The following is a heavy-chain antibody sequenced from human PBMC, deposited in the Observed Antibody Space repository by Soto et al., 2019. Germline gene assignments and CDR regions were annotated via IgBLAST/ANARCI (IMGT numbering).Heavy chain of an antibody. CDR2: IWYDGSNK. Sequence: GGSLRLSCAASGFTFSSYGMHWVRQAPGKGLEWVAVIWYDGSNKYYADSVKGRFTISRDNSKNTLYLQMNSLRAEDTAVYYCARDGDLNYYGSGSGMDVWGQGTTVTVSS. J-gene: IGHJ6*02. CDR1: GFTFSSYG. V-gene: IGHV3-33*01. CDR3: ARDGDLNYYGSGSGMDV. D-gene: IGHD3-10*01.